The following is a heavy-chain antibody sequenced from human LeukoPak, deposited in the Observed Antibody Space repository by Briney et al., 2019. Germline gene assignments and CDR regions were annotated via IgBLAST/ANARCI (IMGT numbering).Heavy chain of an antibody. V-gene: IGHV3-48*04. Sequence: GGSLRLSCAASGFTFSSYAMNWVRQAPGKGLEWVSYISSSTTTIYYADSVKGRFTISRDSAKNSLFLQMNSLRVEDTAVYYCAKIVSAWDGFDYWGQGALVTVSS. D-gene: IGHD3-16*02. CDR1: GFTFSSYA. CDR3: AKIVSAWDGFDY. J-gene: IGHJ4*02. CDR2: ISSSTTTI.